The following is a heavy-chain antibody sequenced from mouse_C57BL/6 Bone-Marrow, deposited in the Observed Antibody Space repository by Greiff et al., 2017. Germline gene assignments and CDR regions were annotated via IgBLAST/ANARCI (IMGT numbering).Heavy chain of an antibody. V-gene: IGHV1-81*01. CDR3: ARWGGGLDY. CDR2: IYPRSGNT. CDR1: GYTFTSYG. Sequence: VQLVESGAELARPGASVKLSCKASGYTFTSYGISWVKQRTGQGLEWIGEIYPRSGNTYYTEKFKGKATLTADKSSSTAYMELRSLTSEGSAVYFCARWGGGLDYWGQGTTLTVSS. J-gene: IGHJ2*01.